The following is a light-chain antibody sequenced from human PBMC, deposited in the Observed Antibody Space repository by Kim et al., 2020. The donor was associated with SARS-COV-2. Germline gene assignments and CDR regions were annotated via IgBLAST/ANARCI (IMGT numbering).Light chain of an antibody. CDR2: GSS. CDR1: KSVGSK. J-gene: IGKJ4*01. V-gene: IGKV3-15*01. CDR3: QQYSNWPPLT. Sequence: ETVMTQSPATLSVSPVERATLSCRASKSVGSKLAWYQHKPGQAPRLLISGSSTRATGIPARFSGSGSGTEFTLTISSLQSEDFAVYYCQQYSNWPPLTFGGGTKVDIK.